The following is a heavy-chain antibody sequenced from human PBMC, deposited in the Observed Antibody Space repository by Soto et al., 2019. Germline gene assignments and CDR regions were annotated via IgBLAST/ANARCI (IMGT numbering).Heavy chain of an antibody. J-gene: IGHJ4*02. Sequence: TSETLSLTCTVSGGSVSSGSYYWSWIRQPPGKGLEWIGYIYYSGSTNYNPSLKSRVTVSVDTSKNQFSLKLSSVTAADTAVYYCARDRWESLDYWGQGTLVTVSS. CDR1: GGSVSSGSYY. CDR2: IYYSGST. V-gene: IGHV4-61*01. D-gene: IGHD1-26*01. CDR3: ARDRWESLDY.